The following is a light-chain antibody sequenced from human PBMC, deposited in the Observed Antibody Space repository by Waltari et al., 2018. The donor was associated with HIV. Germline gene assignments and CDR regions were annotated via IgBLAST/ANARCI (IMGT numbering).Light chain of an antibody. CDR3: QQTYSPPRT. CDR2: LTS. Sequence: DIQMTKSPTSLSARIGDKITITCRASQTIDTYLNWYQFRPGQVPKLLVYLTSTVHTAVPPRFSGRGSGTFFSLTISDVQPEDMATYFCQQTYSPPRTFGLGTRLE. J-gene: IGKJ5*01. V-gene: IGKV1-39*01. CDR1: QTIDTY.